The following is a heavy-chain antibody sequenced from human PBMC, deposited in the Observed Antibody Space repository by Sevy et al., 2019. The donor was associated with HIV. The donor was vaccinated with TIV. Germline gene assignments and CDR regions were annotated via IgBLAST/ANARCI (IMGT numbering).Heavy chain of an antibody. CDR2: ISYDGSNK. CDR1: GFTFRTSG. J-gene: IGHJ4*02. CDR3: ARDRGSGKNVFFDY. D-gene: IGHD3-10*01. Sequence: GGSLRLSCVTSGFTFRTSGMHWVRQSPGKGLEWVAVISYDGSNKYYADSVKGRFTISRDNSKNTLYLQMNSLRTEDTAVYYCARDRGSGKNVFFDYWGQGTLVTVSS. V-gene: IGHV3-30*03.